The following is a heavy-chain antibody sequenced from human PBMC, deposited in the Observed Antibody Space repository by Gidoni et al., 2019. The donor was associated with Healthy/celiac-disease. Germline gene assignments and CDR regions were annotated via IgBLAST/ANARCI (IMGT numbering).Heavy chain of an antibody. CDR3: ARRGDGYPLDY. CDR1: GGSIRRYY. V-gene: IGHV4-59*01. J-gene: IGHJ4*02. CDR2: IYYSGST. Sequence: QVPLQESRPGLVKPSETLSPTCTVSGGSIRRYYWSWIRQPPGKGLEWIGYIYYSGSTNYNPSLKSRVTISVDTSKNQFSLKLSSVTAADTAVYYCARRGDGYPLDYWGQGTLVTVSS. D-gene: IGHD5-12*01.